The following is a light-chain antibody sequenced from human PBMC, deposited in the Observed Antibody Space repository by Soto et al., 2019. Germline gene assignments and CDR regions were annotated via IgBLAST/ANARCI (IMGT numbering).Light chain of an antibody. CDR3: QQYGSSAT. J-gene: IGKJ5*01. Sequence: EIVMTQSPATLAVYPGDTATLSCRASQSLGGNLAWYQQKPGQGPRLLIFRASSRATGVPARFSGSGSGTDFTLTISRLEPEDFAVYYCQQYGSSATFGQGTRLEIK. CDR2: RAS. V-gene: IGKV3-20*01. CDR1: QSLGGN.